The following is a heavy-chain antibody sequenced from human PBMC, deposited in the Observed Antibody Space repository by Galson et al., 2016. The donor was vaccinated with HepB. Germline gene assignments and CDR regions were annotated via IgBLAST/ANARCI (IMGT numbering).Heavy chain of an antibody. CDR3: ARERQEYYGSRSYAFDI. V-gene: IGHV3-7*01. CDR2: IKEDGSEK. CDR1: GFTFSSYW. D-gene: IGHD3-10*01. Sequence: SLRLSCAASGFTFSSYWMSWVRQAPGKGLEWVANIKEDGSEKYYVDSVKGRFTISRDNAKNSLYLQMNSLRAEDTAVYYCARERQEYYGSRSYAFDIWGQGTMVTVSS. J-gene: IGHJ3*02.